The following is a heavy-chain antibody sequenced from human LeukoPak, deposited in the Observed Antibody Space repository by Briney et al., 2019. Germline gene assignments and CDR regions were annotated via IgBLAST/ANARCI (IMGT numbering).Heavy chain of an antibody. CDR1: GYTFTSYA. CDR3: ARSPYSDKAWYFDY. CDR2: INAGNGNT. V-gene: IGHV1-3*01. D-gene: IGHD6-13*01. J-gene: IGHJ4*02. Sequence: GASVKVSCKASGYTFTSYAMHWVRQAPGQRLEWMGWINAGNGNTKYSQKFQGRVTITRDTSASTAYMELSSLRSEDTAVYYCARSPYSDKAWYFDYWGQGALVTVSS.